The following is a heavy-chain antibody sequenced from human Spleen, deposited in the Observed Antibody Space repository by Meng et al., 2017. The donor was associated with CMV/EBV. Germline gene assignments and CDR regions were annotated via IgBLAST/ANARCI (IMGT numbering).Heavy chain of an antibody. CDR3: AKEDSGLDY. CDR2: IRYDGSNK. CDR1: GFTFSSYG. J-gene: IGHJ4*02. V-gene: IGHV3-30*02. D-gene: IGHD3-10*01. Sequence: RGSLRLSCAASGFTFSSYGMHWVRQAPGKGLEWVAFIRYDGSNKYYADSVKGRFTISRDNSKNTLHLEMRNLTPDDTAIYYCAKEDSGLDYWGQGTLVTVSS.